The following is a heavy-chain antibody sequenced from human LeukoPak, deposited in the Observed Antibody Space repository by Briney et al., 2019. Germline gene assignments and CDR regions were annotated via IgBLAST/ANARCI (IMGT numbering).Heavy chain of an antibody. J-gene: IGHJ4*02. CDR2: IKSDGSST. D-gene: IGHD3-16*01. CDR1: GSIFSDYW. V-gene: IGHV3-74*01. CDR3: ARGGRYAYFLDY. Sequence: GGPLRLSCAASGSIFSDYWMHWVRQGPGKGLVWVSRIKSDGSSTSYAESVKGRFTISRDNAKNTVYVHMNSLRDEDTAVYYCARGGRYAYFLDYWGQGTLVTVSS.